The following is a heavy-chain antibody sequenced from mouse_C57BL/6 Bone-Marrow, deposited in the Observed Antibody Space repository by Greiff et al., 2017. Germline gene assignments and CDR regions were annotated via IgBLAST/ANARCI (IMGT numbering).Heavy chain of an antibody. CDR2: IDPENGDT. J-gene: IGHJ2*01. CDR3: TPIYDGLDY. CDR1: GFNIKDDY. Sequence: EVHLVESGAELVRPGASVKLSCTASGFNIKDDYMHWVKQRPEQGLEWIGWIDPENGDTEYASKFQGKATITADTSSNTAYLQLSSLTSEDTAVYYCTPIYDGLDYWGQGTTLTVSS. V-gene: IGHV14-4*01. D-gene: IGHD2-3*01.